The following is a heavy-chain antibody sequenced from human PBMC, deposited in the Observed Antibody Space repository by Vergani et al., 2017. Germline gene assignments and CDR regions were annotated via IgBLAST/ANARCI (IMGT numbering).Heavy chain of an antibody. Sequence: EVQLVESGGGLVQPGRSLRLSCTASGFTFGDYAMSWFRQAPGKGLEWVGFIRSKAYGGTTEYAASVKGRFTISRDDSKSIAYLQMNSLKTEDTAVYYCARDGYCSSTSCYLFDYWGQGTLVTVSS. V-gene: IGHV3-49*03. CDR2: IRSKAYGGTT. J-gene: IGHJ4*02. D-gene: IGHD2-2*03. CDR1: GFTFGDYA. CDR3: ARDGYCSSTSCYLFDY.